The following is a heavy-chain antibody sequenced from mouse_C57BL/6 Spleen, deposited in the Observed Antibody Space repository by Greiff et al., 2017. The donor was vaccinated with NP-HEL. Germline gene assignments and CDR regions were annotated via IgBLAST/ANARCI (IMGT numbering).Heavy chain of an antibody. Sequence: EVMLVESGPELVKPGASVKISCKASGYSFTGYYMNWVKQSPEKSLEWIGEINPSTGGTTYNQKFKAKATLTVDKSSSTAYMQLKSLTSEDSAVYYCARGGYDYWGQGTTLTVSS. J-gene: IGHJ2*01. V-gene: IGHV1-42*01. CDR3: ARGGYDY. CDR2: INPSTGGT. D-gene: IGHD2-2*01. CDR1: GYSFTGYY.